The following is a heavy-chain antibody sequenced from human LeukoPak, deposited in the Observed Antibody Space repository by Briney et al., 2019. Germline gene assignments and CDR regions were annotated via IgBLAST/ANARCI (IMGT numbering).Heavy chain of an antibody. CDR2: INPSGGST. D-gene: IGHD1-26*01. Sequence: ASVKVSFKASGYTFTSYYMHWVRQAPGQGLEWMGIINPSGGSTSYAQKFQGRVTMTRDTSTSTVYMELSSLRSEDTAVYYCVAEKWELRTPFDSGGQGTLVTVSS. V-gene: IGHV1-46*01. CDR3: VAEKWELRTPFDS. CDR1: GYTFTSYY. J-gene: IGHJ4*02.